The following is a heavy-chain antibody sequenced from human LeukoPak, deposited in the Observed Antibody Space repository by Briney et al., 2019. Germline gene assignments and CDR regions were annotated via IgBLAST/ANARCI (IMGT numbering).Heavy chain of an antibody. CDR3: ARDFRGGTGGLDY. CDR1: GGSINSGDYY. J-gene: IGHJ4*02. D-gene: IGHD3/OR15-3a*01. V-gene: IGHV4-30-4*01. Sequence: PSQTLSLTCTVSGGSINSGDYYWSWIRQPPGKDLEWIGYIYYSGTTYYKPSLQTRVTISLDTSKNHFSLNLSSVTAADTALYYCARDFRGGTGGLDYWGQGTLVTVSS. CDR2: IYYSGTT.